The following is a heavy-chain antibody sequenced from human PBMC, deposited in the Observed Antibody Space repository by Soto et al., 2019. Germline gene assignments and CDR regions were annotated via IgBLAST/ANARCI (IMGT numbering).Heavy chain of an antibody. Sequence: EVQLVESGGGLVKPGGSLRLSCAASGFTFSSYSMNWVRQAPGKGLEWVSSISSSSSYIYYADSVKGRFTISRDNAKNSLYLQMNRRRAEDTAVYYCARGPERPYDYGDCRFDYVGQGTLVTVSS. J-gene: IGHJ4*02. D-gene: IGHD4-17*01. CDR3: ARGPERPYDYGDCRFDY. CDR2: ISSSSSYI. CDR1: GFTFSSYS. V-gene: IGHV3-21*01.